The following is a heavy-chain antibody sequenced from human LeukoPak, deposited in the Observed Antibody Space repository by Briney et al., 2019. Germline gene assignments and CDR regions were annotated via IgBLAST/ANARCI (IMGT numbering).Heavy chain of an antibody. CDR1: GFTFSSYG. D-gene: IGHD2-21*01. CDR2: IWYDGSNK. V-gene: IGHV3-33*01. CDR3: ARGADGDFFDY. J-gene: IGHJ4*02. Sequence: GRSLRLSCAASGFTFSSYGMHWVRQAPGKGLEWVAVIWYDGSNKYYADSVKGRFTISRGNSKNTLYLQMNSLRAEDTAVYYCARGADGDFFDYWGQGTLVTVSS.